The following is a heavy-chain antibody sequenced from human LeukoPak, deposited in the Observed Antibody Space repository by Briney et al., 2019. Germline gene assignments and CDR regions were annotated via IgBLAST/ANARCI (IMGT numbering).Heavy chain of an antibody. D-gene: IGHD5-12*01. V-gene: IGHV1-69*13. J-gene: IGHJ4*02. Sequence: SVKVSCKASGGTFSSYAISWVRQAPGQGLEWMGGIIPIFGTANYAQKFQGRVTITADESTSTAYMELSSLRSEDTAVYYCATAGSRVATITSLGYWGQGTLVTVSS. CDR3: ATAGSRVATITSLGY. CDR2: IIPIFGTA. CDR1: GGTFSSYA.